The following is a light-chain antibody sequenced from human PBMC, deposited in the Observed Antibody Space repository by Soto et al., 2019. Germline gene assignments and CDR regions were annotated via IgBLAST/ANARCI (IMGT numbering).Light chain of an antibody. V-gene: IGKV1-12*01. Sequence: DIQMTQSPSSVSASVGDRGTITCRASQGISGWLAWYQQKPGKAPKLLIYAASNLHSGVPSRFGGSGSGTEFTLTISSLQPEDFATYYCQQASRFPITFGQGTRLEMK. J-gene: IGKJ5*01. CDR3: QQASRFPIT. CDR1: QGISGW. CDR2: AAS.